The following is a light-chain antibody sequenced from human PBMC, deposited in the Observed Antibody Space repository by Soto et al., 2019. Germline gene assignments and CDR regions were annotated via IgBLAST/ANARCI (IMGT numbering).Light chain of an antibody. J-gene: IGKJ1*01. CDR3: QQYNNWPRT. V-gene: IGKV3D-15*01. CDR1: ETVRSN. Sequence: IVMTQSPDTLSVSPGERATLSCRASETVRSNLAWYQQKPGQAPRLLIYAASTRATGIPARFSGSGSGTEFTLTISSLQSEDFAVYYCQQYNNWPRTFGQGTKVDIK. CDR2: AAS.